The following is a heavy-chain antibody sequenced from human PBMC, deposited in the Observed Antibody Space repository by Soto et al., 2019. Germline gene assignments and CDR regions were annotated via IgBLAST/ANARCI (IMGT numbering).Heavy chain of an antibody. Sequence: WASVKVSCKASGYTFTSYYMHWVRQAPGQGFEWMGIINPSGGSTSYAQKFQGRVTMTRDTSTSTVYMELSSLRSEDTAVYYCARMTGEYQLLIYFDYWGQGTLVTVSS. J-gene: IGHJ4*02. D-gene: IGHD2-2*01. CDR1: GYTFTSYY. V-gene: IGHV1-46*01. CDR2: INPSGGST. CDR3: ARMTGEYQLLIYFDY.